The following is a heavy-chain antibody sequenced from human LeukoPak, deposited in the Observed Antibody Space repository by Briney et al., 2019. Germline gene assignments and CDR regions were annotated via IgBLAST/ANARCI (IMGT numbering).Heavy chain of an antibody. CDR3: ARVIVVVITGYNWFDP. V-gene: IGHV4-4*02. D-gene: IGHD3-22*01. J-gene: IGHJ5*02. CDR2: IYHSGST. Sequence: SGTLSLTCAVSGGSISSSNWWSWVRQPPGKGLEWIGEIYHSGSTNYNPSLKSRVTISVDKSKNQFSLKLSSVTAADTAVYYCARVIVVVITGYNWFDPWGQGTLVTVSS. CDR1: GGSISSSNW.